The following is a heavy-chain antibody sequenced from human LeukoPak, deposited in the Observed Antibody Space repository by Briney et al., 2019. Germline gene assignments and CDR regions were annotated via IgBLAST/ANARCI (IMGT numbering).Heavy chain of an antibody. CDR3: ARGAIQDNWFDP. J-gene: IGHJ5*02. CDR2: IYYSGST. D-gene: IGHD5-18*01. Sequence: SETLSLTCTVSGGSISSSSYYWGWIRQPPGKGLEWIGSIYYSGSTYYNPSLKSRVTISVDTSKNQFSLKLSSVTAADTAVYYCARGAIQDNWFDPWGQGTLVTVSS. CDR1: GGSISSSSYY. V-gene: IGHV4-39*07.